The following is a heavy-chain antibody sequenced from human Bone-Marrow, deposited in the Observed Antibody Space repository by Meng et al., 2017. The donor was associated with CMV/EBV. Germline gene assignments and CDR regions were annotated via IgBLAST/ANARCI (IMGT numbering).Heavy chain of an antibody. D-gene: IGHD4-11*01. V-gene: IGHV3-30*04. CDR3: TRLHKFDP. Sequence: GESLKISCAGSGFTFSSYAMHWVRQAPGKGLEWVAVISYDGSNKYYADSVKGRFTISRDNSKNTAYLQMNSLKTEDTAVYYCTRLHKFDPWGQGTLVTVSS. CDR2: ISYDGSNK. CDR1: GFTFSSYA. J-gene: IGHJ5*02.